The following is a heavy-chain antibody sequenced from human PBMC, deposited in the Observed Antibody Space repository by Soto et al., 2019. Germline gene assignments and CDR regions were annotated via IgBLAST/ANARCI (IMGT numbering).Heavy chain of an antibody. V-gene: IGHV1-69*06. Sequence: QVQLVQSGAEVKKPGSSVKVSCKASGGTFSSYAISWVRQAPGQGLEWMGGIIPIFGTANYAQKFQGRVTITADKATSTAYMELSSLRSEEKAVYYCARAEAGVRIAVAGNNWFDPWGQGTLVTVSS. J-gene: IGHJ5*02. CDR1: GGTFSSYA. D-gene: IGHD6-19*01. CDR2: IIPIFGTA. CDR3: ARAEAGVRIAVAGNNWFDP.